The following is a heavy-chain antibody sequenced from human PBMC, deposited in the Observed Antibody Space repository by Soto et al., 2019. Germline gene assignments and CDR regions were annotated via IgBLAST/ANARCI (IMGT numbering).Heavy chain of an antibody. Sequence: ASVKVSCKASGYTFTSYGISWVRQAPGQGLEWMGWISAYNGNTNYAQKLQDRVTMTTDTSTSTAYIELRSLSSDDTAVFFCARDPEWFCSITSCSDYNWNYDYHAFDIWGQGTMVTVSS. V-gene: IGHV1-18*01. D-gene: IGHD2-2*01. CDR1: GYTFTSYG. CDR3: ARDPEWFCSITSCSDYNWNYDYHAFDI. CDR2: ISAYNGNT. J-gene: IGHJ3*02.